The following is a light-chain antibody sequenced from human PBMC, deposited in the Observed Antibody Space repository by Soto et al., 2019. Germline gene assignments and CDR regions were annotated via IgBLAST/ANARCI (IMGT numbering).Light chain of an antibody. V-gene: IGKV1-12*01. CDR2: AAS. Sequence: DIQMTKSQSSLSASVGDRVTITCRASQDISRWLAWYQQKPGKAPKVLIHAASSLESGVPSRFSGSGSGTDFSLTISSLQPEDCAIYFCQQANSFPITFGQGTRWRL. CDR3: QQANSFPIT. CDR1: QDISRW. J-gene: IGKJ5*01.